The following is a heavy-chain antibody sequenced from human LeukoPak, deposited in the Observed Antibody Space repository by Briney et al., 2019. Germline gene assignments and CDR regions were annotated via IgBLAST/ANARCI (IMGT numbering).Heavy chain of an antibody. D-gene: IGHD4-17*01. V-gene: IGHV4-34*01. J-gene: IGHJ4*02. CDR3: ARGKTVTTYFDY. CDR2: INHSGST. Sequence: SETLSLTCAVYGGSFSGYYWSWIRQPPGKGLEWIGEINHSGSTNYNPSLKSRVTISVDTSKNQFSLKLSSVTAADTAVYYCARGKTVTTYFDYRGQGTLVTVSS. CDR1: GGSFSGYY.